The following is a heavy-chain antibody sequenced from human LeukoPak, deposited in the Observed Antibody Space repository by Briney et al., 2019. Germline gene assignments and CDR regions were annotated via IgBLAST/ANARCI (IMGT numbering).Heavy chain of an antibody. D-gene: IGHD6-13*01. CDR3: AKHSSSWHYFDY. CDR1: GFPFSSYA. Sequence: GGSLRLSCTTSGFPFSSYAMSWVRQAPGKGLEWVSSISGGGGRTDFADSVKGRFTISRDNSKNTLFLQMDSLRADDTAVYYCAKHSSSWHYFDYWGQGTLVTVSS. V-gene: IGHV3-23*01. CDR2: ISGGGGRT. J-gene: IGHJ4*02.